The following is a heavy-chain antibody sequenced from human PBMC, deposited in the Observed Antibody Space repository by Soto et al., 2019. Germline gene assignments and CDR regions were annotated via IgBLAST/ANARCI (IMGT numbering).Heavy chain of an antibody. J-gene: IGHJ4*02. CDR3: ATSTGDY. Sequence: EVQLVESGGGLVQPGGSLRLSCAASGFNVSSKYLSWVCQAPGKGLEWVSVIYSGGNTYYADSVKGRFTISRHNSRNTLFLHMYSLRTEDTAVYYCATSTGDYWGRGTLVTVSS. V-gene: IGHV3-53*04. CDR1: GFNVSSKY. CDR2: IYSGGNT.